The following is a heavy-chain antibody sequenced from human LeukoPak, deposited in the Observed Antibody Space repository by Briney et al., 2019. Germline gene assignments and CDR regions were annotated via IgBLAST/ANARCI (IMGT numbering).Heavy chain of an antibody. CDR1: GYTFTGYY. J-gene: IGHJ4*02. V-gene: IGHV1-2*06. CDR2: INPNSGGT. CDR3: ARTVGYDSYFDY. D-gene: IGHD3-22*01. Sequence: ASVEVSCKASGYTFTGYYMHWVRQAPGQGLEWMGRINPNSGGTNYAQKFQGRVTMTRDTSISTAYMELSRLRSDDTAVYYCARTVGYDSYFDYWGQGTLVTVSS.